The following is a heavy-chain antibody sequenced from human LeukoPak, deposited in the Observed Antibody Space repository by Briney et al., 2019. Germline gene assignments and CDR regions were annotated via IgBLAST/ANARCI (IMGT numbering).Heavy chain of an antibody. D-gene: IGHD6-6*01. J-gene: IGHJ5*02. V-gene: IGHV1-2*02. CDR1: GYFFIGFY. CDR2: INPNSGGT. Sequence: EASVKVSCKTSGYFFIGFYIHWVRQAPGQGLEWMGWINPNSGGTNYAQKFQGRVTMTRDTSISTVYMELISLKSDDTAVYYCARDSPSSSSITWFDPWGQGTLVTVSS. CDR3: ARDSPSSSSITWFDP.